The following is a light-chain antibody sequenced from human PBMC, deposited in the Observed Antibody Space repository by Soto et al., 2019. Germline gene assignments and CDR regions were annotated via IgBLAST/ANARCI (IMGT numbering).Light chain of an antibody. J-gene: IGLJ1*01. Sequence: QSVLTQPPSVSAAPGQKITISCSGSSSNIGINYVSWFQHLPGTAPKLLMYDNNKRPSGIPDRFSGSKSGTSATLGITGLQTWDEADYYCGTWDSSLSVYVFGTGTKVTVL. V-gene: IGLV1-51*01. CDR2: DNN. CDR1: SSNIGINY. CDR3: GTWDSSLSVYV.